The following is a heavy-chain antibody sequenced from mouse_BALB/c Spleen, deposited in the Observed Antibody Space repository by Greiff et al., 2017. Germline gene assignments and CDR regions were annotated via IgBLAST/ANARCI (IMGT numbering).Heavy chain of an antibody. CDR1: GYSITSDYA. CDR2: ISYSGST. CDR3: ARVGVITTPFDY. V-gene: IGHV3-2*02. Sequence: VQLKESGPGLVKPSQSLSLTCTVTGYSITSDYAWNWIRQLPGNKLEWMGYISYSGSTSYNPSLKSRISITRDTSKNQFFLQLNSATTEDTATYYCARVGVITTPFDYWGQGTTLTVSA. D-gene: IGHD2-4*01. J-gene: IGHJ2*01.